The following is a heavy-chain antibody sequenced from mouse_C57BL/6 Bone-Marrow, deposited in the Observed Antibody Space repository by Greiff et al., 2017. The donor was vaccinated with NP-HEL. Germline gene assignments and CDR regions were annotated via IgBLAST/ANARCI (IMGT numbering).Heavy chain of an antibody. CDR1: GFNIKDDY. CDR3: TTGYDLYYYAMDN. CDR2: IDPENGDT. D-gene: IGHD2-3*01. J-gene: IGHJ4*01. Sequence: VQLQQSGAELVRPGASVKLSCTASGFNIKDDYMHWVKQRPEQGLEWIGWIDPENGDTEYASKFQGKATITADTSSNTAYLQLSSLTSEDTAVYYCTTGYDLYYYAMDNWGQGTSVTVSS. V-gene: IGHV14-4*01.